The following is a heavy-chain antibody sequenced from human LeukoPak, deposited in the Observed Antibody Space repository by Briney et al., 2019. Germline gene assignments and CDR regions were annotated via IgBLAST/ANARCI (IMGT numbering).Heavy chain of an antibody. CDR3: ARARLTDYVWGRRTFDI. Sequence: GGSLRLSCAASGFTFSDNYMTWVRQAPGKGLEWLSYISGNGGVIQYADSVKGRFTISRDNAKKSLYLQMNSLRAEDTAVYYCARARLTDYVWGRRTFDIWGQGIMVTISS. J-gene: IGHJ3*02. D-gene: IGHD3-16*01. V-gene: IGHV3-11*04. CDR1: GFTFSDNY. CDR2: ISGNGGVI.